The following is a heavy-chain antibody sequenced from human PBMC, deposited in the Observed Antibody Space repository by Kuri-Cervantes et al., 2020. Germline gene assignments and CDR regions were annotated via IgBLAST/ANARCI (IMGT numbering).Heavy chain of an antibody. J-gene: IGHJ4*02. Sequence: GGSLRLSCAASGFTFSSYWMSWVRQAPGKGLEWVANIKQDGSEKYYVDSVKGRFTISRDNAKNSLYLQMNSLRAEDTAVYYCARERGSFYPSLDYWGQGTLVTVSS. D-gene: IGHD5/OR15-5a*01. CDR1: GFTFSSYW. CDR2: IKQDGSEK. V-gene: IGHV3-7*01. CDR3: ARERGSFYPSLDY.